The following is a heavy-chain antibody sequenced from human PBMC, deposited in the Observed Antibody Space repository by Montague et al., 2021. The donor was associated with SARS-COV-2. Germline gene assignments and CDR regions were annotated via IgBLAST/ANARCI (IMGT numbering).Heavy chain of an antibody. CDR1: GFTVSSNY. V-gene: IGHV3-53*01. J-gene: IGHJ6*02. D-gene: IGHD1-26*01. CDR3: ARDRRIVGALYYYYGMDV. CDR2: IYSGGST. Sequence: YRSLSWAASGFTVSSNYMSWVRQAPGKGLEWVSVIYSGGSTYYADSVKGRFTISRDNSKNTLYLQMNSLRAEDTAVYYCARDRRIVGALYYYYGMDVWGQGTTVTVSS.